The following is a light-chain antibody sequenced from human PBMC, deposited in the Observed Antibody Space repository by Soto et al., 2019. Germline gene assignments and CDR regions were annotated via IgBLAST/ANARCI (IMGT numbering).Light chain of an antibody. CDR2: DVD. Sequence: QSVLTQPRSVSGSPGQSVTISCTGTSSDVGGYNYVSWYQHHPGKAPKLMIYDVDKRPSGVPGRFSGSKSGNTASLTISGLQAEDEADYYCCSYAGSNNFPYVFGTGTKV. CDR3: CSYAGSNNFPYV. J-gene: IGLJ1*01. V-gene: IGLV2-11*01. CDR1: SSDVGGYNY.